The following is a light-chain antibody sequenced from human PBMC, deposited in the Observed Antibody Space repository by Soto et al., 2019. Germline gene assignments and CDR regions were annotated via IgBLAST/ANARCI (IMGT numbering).Light chain of an antibody. CDR3: QKYDGDPPT. J-gene: IGKJ1*01. CDR2: AAS. Sequence: DIQMTQSPSSLSASVGDRVTITCRASQGIGNFLAWYQQKPGKAPNTLISAASTLQSGVPSRFSGSGSGTDFTLTISSLQPEDGATYYCQKYDGDPPTFGQGTKVEIK. V-gene: IGKV1-27*01. CDR1: QGIGNF.